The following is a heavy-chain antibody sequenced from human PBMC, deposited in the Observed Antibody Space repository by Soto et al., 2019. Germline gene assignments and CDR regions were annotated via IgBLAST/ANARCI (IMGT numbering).Heavy chain of an antibody. CDR3: ARGLTRDYYDSSGYLDY. CDR1: GGYISSSSYY. J-gene: IGHJ4*02. V-gene: IGHV4-39*01. D-gene: IGHD3-22*01. Sequence: PSETLSLTCTVSGGYISSSSYYWGWIRQPPGKGLEWIGSIYYSGSTYYNPSLKSRVTISVDTSKNQFSLKLSSVTAADTAVYYCARGLTRDYYDSSGYLDYWGQGTLVTVSS. CDR2: IYYSGST.